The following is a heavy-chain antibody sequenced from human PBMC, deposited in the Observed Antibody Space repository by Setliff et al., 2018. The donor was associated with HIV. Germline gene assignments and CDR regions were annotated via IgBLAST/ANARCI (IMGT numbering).Heavy chain of an antibody. CDR2: IIPIYGVA. CDR3: ARDVGGFDY. J-gene: IGHJ4*02. Sequence: SVKVSCKASGGTFNTYAINWVRQAPGQGLEWMGGIIPIYGVATYAQGSQDRVTITADESTTTAYMELSSLRSEDTAVYYCARDVGGFDYWGQGTLVTVSS. V-gene: IGHV1-69*13. CDR1: GGTFNTYA.